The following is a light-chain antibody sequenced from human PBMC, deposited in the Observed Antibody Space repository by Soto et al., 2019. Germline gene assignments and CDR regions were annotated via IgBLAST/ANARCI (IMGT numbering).Light chain of an antibody. Sequence: DIQMTQSPSTLSASVGDRVTITCRASQSIRNWLAWYQQKPGKAPKLLIYDASSLESGVPSRFSGSRSGTDFTLTISSLQPDDFATYYCQQYDTYINSFGQGTNLEIK. V-gene: IGKV1-5*01. CDR1: QSIRNW. CDR3: QQYDTYINS. J-gene: IGKJ2*01. CDR2: DAS.